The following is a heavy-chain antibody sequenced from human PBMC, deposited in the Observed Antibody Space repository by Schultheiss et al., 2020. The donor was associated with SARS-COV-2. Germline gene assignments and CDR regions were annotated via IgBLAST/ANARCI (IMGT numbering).Heavy chain of an antibody. J-gene: IGHJ6*02. CDR3: AKGVTSYYYYGMDV. Sequence: GGSLRLSCAASGFTFSNHGMHWVRQAPGKGLEWVSYISSSGSTIYYADSVKGRFTISRDNAKNSLYLQMNSLRAEDTAVYYCAKGVTSYYYYGMDVWGQGTTVTVSS. CDR1: GFTFSNHG. CDR2: ISSSGSTI. D-gene: IGHD2-21*02. V-gene: IGHV3-48*04.